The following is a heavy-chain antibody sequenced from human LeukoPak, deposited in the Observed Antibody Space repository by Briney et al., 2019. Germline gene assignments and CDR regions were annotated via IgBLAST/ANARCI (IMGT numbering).Heavy chain of an antibody. V-gene: IGHV1-2*02. CDR3: ARHDDNVRAVDV. Sequence: ASVKVSCKASGYTFTDFFLQWVRQAPRQGLEWMGWTHPNSGDTNYAQKFQGRVTLTRDTSISTAYMELSRLRSDDTAVYYCARHDDNVRAVDVWGQGTTVTVSS. CDR1: GYTFTDFF. CDR2: THPNSGDT. D-gene: IGHD3-10*02. J-gene: IGHJ6*02.